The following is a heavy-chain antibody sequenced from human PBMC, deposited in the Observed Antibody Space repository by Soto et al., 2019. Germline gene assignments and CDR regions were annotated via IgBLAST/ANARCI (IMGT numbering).Heavy chain of an antibody. V-gene: IGHV3-23*01. D-gene: IGHD3-3*01. CDR3: SKKTFWRGLDPYP. Sequence: DVQLLESGGGVVQSGGSLRLSCSASGFAFSDYSMHWVRQAPGKGPEWVSAISGGGGNTYYAGSVNGRFTISRDNSRNTLYPQVEWLGDHGTAFNYWSKKTFWRGLDPYPWGPGTRATVSS. CDR1: GFAFSDYS. CDR2: ISGGGGNT. J-gene: IGHJ5*02.